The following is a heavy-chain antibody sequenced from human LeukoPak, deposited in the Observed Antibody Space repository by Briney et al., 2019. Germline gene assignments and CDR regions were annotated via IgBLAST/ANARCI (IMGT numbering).Heavy chain of an antibody. V-gene: IGHV3-23*01. J-gene: IGHJ6*02. CDR2: ISANGGST. CDR1: GFTFSSYS. CDR3: SRDSGLYGMDV. Sequence: GGSLRLSCAASGFTFSSYSMSWVRQAPGKGLEWVSVISANGGSTYYADSVKGRFTIPRDNSKNTLYLQMNSLRAEDTAVYYCSRDSGLYGMDVWVQGTTATVPS. D-gene: IGHD1-26*01.